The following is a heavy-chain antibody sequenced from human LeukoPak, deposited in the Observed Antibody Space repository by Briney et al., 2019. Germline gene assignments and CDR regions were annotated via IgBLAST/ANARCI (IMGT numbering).Heavy chain of an antibody. CDR1: GYTFTSYY. Sequence: GASVKVSCKASGYTFTSYYMHWVRQAPGQGLEWMGIINPSGGSTSYAQKFQGRVTMTRDTSTSTVYMELSGLRSEDTAVYYCTRDPTEGSDYYGMDVWGQGTTVTVSS. CDR3: TRDPTEGSDYYGMDV. V-gene: IGHV1-46*01. J-gene: IGHJ6*02. CDR2: INPSGGST. D-gene: IGHD3-10*01.